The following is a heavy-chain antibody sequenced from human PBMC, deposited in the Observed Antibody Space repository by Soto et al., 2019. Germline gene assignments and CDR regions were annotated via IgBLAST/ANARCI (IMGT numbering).Heavy chain of an antibody. CDR1: GYTLTELS. V-gene: IGHV1-24*01. D-gene: IGHD6-19*01. CDR3: ATGRRTVAGPDY. Sequence: ASVKVSCKVSGYTLTELSMHWVRQAPGKGLEWMGGFDPEDGETIYAQKIQGRVTMTEDTSTDTAYMELSSLRSEDTAVYYCATGRRTVAGPDYWGQGTLVTVSS. J-gene: IGHJ4*02. CDR2: FDPEDGET.